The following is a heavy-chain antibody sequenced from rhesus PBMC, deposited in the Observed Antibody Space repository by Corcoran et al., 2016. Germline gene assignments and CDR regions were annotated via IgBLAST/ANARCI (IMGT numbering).Heavy chain of an antibody. J-gene: IGHJ4*01. V-gene: IGHV3S42*01. CDR3: ARGGAAGRG. D-gene: IGHD6-13*01. CDR2: INSGGGST. Sequence: EVQLVESGGGLAKPGGSLRLSWAASGFPFRSNGMNWVRQTPGKGLEWISAINSGGGSTYYAESVMGRFTISRDNSKNTLSRQMNSRRAEDTAVYYCARGGAAGRGWGQGVLVTVSS. CDR1: GFPFRSNG.